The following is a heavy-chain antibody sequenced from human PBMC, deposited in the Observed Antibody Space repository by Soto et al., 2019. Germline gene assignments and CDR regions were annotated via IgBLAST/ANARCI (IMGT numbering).Heavy chain of an antibody. V-gene: IGHV3-53*01. D-gene: IGHD1-26*01. Sequence: EVQLVESGGGLIQPGGSLRLSCAASGITVSSNYMSWVRQAPGKGLEWVSVIYTDGGTYYADSVKGRFTISRDNSKNTPYLQMNSLRAEDTAVYYFASGRWFDPWGQGTLTPVSS. CDR1: GITVSSNY. CDR2: IYTDGGT. J-gene: IGHJ5*02. CDR3: ASGRWFDP.